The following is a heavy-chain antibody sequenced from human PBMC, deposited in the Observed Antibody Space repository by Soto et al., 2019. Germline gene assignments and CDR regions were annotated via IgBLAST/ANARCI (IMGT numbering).Heavy chain of an antibody. CDR3: ARVANYDSSVLSP. CDR1: GFSLSNARMG. V-gene: IGHV2-26*01. D-gene: IGHD3-22*01. CDR2: IFSNDEK. Sequence: QVTLKESGPVLVKPTETLTLTCTVSGFSLSNARMGVSWIRQPPGKALEWLAHIFSNDEKSYSTYLKSRLTTSKDTSKSPVVLTMTNIDPVDTATYYCARVANYDSSVLSPWGQGTLVTVSS. J-gene: IGHJ1*01.